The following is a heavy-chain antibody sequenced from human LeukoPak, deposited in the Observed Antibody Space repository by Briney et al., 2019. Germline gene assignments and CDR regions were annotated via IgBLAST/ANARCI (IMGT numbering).Heavy chain of an antibody. CDR3: AREDHWYSSSFDYFDY. J-gene: IGHJ4*02. CDR1: GYTFTSYG. CDR2: ISAYNGNT. D-gene: IGHD6-13*01. Sequence: ASVKVSCKASGYTFTSYGISWARQAPGQGLEWMGWISAYNGNTNYAQKLQGRVTMTTDTSTSTAYMELRSLRSDDTAVYYCAREDHWYSSSFDYFDYWGQGTLVTVSS. V-gene: IGHV1-18*01.